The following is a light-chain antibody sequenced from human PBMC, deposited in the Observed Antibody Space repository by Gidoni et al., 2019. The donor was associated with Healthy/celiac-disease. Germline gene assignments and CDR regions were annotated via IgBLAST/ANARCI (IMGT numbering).Light chain of an antibody. CDR1: SSDVGGYNY. V-gene: IGLV2-14*01. J-gene: IGLJ1*01. Sequence: QSALTQPASVSGSPGPSITISCTGTSSDVGGYNYVSWYQQHPGKAPKLMIYEVSNRPSGVSNRFSGPKSGNTASLTISGLQAEDEADYYCSSYTSSSPYVFGTGTKVTVL. CDR2: EVS. CDR3: SSYTSSSPYV.